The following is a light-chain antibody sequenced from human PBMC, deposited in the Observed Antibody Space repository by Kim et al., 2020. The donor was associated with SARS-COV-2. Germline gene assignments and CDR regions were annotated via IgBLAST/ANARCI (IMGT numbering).Light chain of an antibody. CDR3: VAWDDSLKGPV. CDR2: NNN. CDR1: SSNIGSKT. J-gene: IGLJ3*02. V-gene: IGLV1-44*01. Sequence: GQGVTISCSGRSSNIGSKTGRWYRQLPGTAPKLLIYNNNQRPSGVPDRFSGSKSGTSASLAISGLQSEDEAEYYCVAWDDSLKGPVFGGGTELTVL.